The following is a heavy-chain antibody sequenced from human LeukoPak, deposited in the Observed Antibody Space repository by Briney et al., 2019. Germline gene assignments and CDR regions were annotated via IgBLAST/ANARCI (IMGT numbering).Heavy chain of an antibody. V-gene: IGHV3-53*01. CDR3: VRVFNSPYYGEN. J-gene: IGHJ4*02. Sequence: GGSLRLSCAASGFSVSSHYMSWVRQSPGKGLEWVSVIYSDGYTYYADSVKGRFSISRDNFKNTLYLQMNNLRAEDTALYYCVRVFNSPYYGENRGQGTLVTVSA. D-gene: IGHD3-10*01. CDR2: IYSDGYT. CDR1: GFSVSSHY.